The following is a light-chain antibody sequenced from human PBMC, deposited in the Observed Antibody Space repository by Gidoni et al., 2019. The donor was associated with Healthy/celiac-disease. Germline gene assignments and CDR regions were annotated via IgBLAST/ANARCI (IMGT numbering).Light chain of an antibody. CDR2: GAS. Sequence: IQMTQSPSSLSASVGDRVTTTSQASQDSRNYLNWYQQKPGKAPKLLIYGASNLETGVPSRFSGSGSGTDFTFTISSLQPEDIATYYCQQYDNLPLTFGGGTKVEIK. V-gene: IGKV1-33*01. J-gene: IGKJ4*01. CDR1: QDSRNY. CDR3: QQYDNLPLT.